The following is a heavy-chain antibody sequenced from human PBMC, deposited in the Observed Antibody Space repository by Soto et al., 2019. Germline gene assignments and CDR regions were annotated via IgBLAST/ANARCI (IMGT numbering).Heavy chain of an antibody. D-gene: IGHD2-21*01. CDR2: VSHDGNNQ. CDR1: GFTFSNYA. CDR3: ARDGATQMWRPWYFDL. V-gene: IGHV3-30-3*01. J-gene: IGHJ2*01. Sequence: QVQLAESGGGVVQPGRSLRLSCAVSGFTFSNYAMHWVRQAPGKGLEWVAIVSHDGNNQYYADSAKGRFTISRDNSENTLYLQMNSLRTEDTAVFYCARDGATQMWRPWYFDLWGRGTLVTVSS.